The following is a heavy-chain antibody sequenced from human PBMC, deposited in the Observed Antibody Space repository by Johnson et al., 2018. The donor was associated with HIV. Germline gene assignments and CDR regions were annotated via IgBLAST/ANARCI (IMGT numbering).Heavy chain of an antibody. CDR1: GFTFSDYY. D-gene: IGHD7-27*01. V-gene: IGHV3-11*01. CDR2: ISGSSSTI. J-gene: IGHJ3*02. Sequence: QVQLVESGGGLVKPGGSLRLSCAASGFTFSDYYMNWIRQAPGKGLEWISYISGSSSTIYYADSVKGRFTISRDNSKNTLYLQMNSLRAEDTAVYYCASRTGWDAFDIWGQGTMVTVSS. CDR3: ASRTGWDAFDI.